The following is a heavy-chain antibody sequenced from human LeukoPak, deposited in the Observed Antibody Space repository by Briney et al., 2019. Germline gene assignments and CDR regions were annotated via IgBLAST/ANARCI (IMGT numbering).Heavy chain of an antibody. CDR3: ARVRTLSIAAAGTLGY. D-gene: IGHD6-13*01. CDR2: ISYDGSNK. Sequence: GGSLRLSCAASGFTFSSYAMHWVRQAPGKGLEWVAVISYDGSNKYYADSVKGRFTISRDNSKNTLYLQMNSLRAEDTAVYYCARVRTLSIAAAGTLGYWGQGTLVTVSS. J-gene: IGHJ4*02. CDR1: GFTFSSYA. V-gene: IGHV3-30-3*01.